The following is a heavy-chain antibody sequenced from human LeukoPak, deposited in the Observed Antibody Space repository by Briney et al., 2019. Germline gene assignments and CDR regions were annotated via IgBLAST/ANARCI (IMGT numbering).Heavy chain of an antibody. CDR1: GYTFTSYG. J-gene: IGHJ4*02. CDR2: ISAYNGNT. V-gene: IGHV1-18*01. Sequence: GASVKVSCKASGYTFTSYGISWVRQAPGQELEWMGWISAYNGNTNYAQKLQGRVTMTTDTSTSTAYMELRSLRSDDTAVYYCARDVSRFCSGGSCYPSDYWGQGTLVTVSS. D-gene: IGHD2-15*01. CDR3: ARDVSRFCSGGSCYPSDY.